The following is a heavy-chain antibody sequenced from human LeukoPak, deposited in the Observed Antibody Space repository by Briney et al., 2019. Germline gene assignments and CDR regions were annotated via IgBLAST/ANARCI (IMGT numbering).Heavy chain of an antibody. CDR2: ISHDGTNK. CDR1: GFTLSRHA. J-gene: IGHJ2*01. CDR3: AKDGYYDSSAYYYVRYFDL. V-gene: IGHV3-30*04. D-gene: IGHD3-22*01. Sequence: GGSLRLSCAASGFTLSRHAVYWVRQAPGKGLEWVALISHDGTNKYYTDSVKGRFTISRDSSKNTVFLQVSTLRAQDTAVYYCAKDGYYDSSAYYYVRYFDLWGRGTLVTVSS.